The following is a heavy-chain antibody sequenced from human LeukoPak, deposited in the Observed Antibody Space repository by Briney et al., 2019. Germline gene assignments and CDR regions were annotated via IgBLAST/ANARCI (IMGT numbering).Heavy chain of an antibody. J-gene: IGHJ4*02. CDR2: IRSDGTTK. Sequence: PGGSLRLSCAASGFTFSNYGMHWVRQAPGKGLEWVAFIRSDGTTKYYADSVKGRFTISRDNSKNSLYLQMNSLRVEDTAVYYCARDGVHYDSSGYYRYYFDLWGQGTLVTVSS. D-gene: IGHD3-22*01. CDR1: GFTFSNYG. V-gene: IGHV3-30*02. CDR3: ARDGVHYDSSGYYRYYFDL.